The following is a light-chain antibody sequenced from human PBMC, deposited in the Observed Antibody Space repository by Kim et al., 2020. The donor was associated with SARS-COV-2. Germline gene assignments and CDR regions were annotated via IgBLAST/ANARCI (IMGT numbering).Light chain of an antibody. CDR1: QSVGKT. CDR2: NAS. J-gene: IGKJ5*01. Sequence: EVALTQSPDFQSVTPMEKVTITCRASQSVGKTLHWYQQKSGQSPKLLIKNASQSVSGVPSRFTGSGSGTDFTLTINSLEAEDAATYYCHQSRSLHTFGQGTRLEIK. CDR3: HQSRSLHT. V-gene: IGKV6-21*01.